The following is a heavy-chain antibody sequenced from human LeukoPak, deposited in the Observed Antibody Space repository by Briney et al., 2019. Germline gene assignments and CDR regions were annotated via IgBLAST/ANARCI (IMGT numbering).Heavy chain of an antibody. CDR2: IYYSGNT. J-gene: IGHJ4*02. Sequence: SETLSLTCTVSGGSISSSSYYWGWIRQPPGKGLEWIGSIYYSGNTYYNASLKSQVSISVDTSKNQFSLRLTSVTAADTAVYYCARQTGSGLFILPGGQGTLVTVSS. CDR1: GGSISSSSYY. CDR3: ARQTGSGLFILP. V-gene: IGHV4-39*01. D-gene: IGHD3/OR15-3a*01.